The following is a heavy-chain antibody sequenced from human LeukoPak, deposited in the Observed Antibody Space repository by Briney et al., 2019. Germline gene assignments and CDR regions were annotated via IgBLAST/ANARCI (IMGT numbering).Heavy chain of an antibody. D-gene: IGHD2-2*01. CDR2: IYYSGST. CDR3: ARDSSTSLSDAFDI. CDR1: GGSISSSSYY. V-gene: IGHV4-39*07. J-gene: IGHJ3*02. Sequence: SETLSLTCTVSGGSISSSSYYWGWIRQPPGKGLEWIGSIYYSGSTYYNPSLKSRVTISVDTSKNQFSLKLSSVTAADTAVYYCARDSSTSLSDAFDIWGQGTMVTVSS.